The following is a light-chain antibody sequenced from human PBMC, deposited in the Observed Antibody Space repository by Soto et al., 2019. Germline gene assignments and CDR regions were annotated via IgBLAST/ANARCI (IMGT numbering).Light chain of an antibody. CDR2: DAS. CDR3: QQYNSYSQT. Sequence: DIQVDESPPTLSASVGERVTMTCRASQTISTLMAWYQQKPGKAPKLLVYDASTLQSGVASRFSGSGSGTEFTLTISSLQPDDFATYYCQQYNSYSQTFGQGTKVDIK. J-gene: IGKJ1*01. V-gene: IGKV1-5*01. CDR1: QTISTL.